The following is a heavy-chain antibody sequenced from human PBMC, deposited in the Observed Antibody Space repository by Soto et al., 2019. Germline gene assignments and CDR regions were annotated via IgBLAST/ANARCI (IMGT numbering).Heavy chain of an antibody. CDR2: INHSGST. CDR3: ARFPARYSGYDG. D-gene: IGHD5-12*01. CDR1: GGSFSGYY. J-gene: IGHJ4*02. V-gene: IGHV4-34*01. Sequence: SETLSLTCAVYGGSFSGYYWSWIRQPPGKGLEWIGEINHSGSTNYNPSLKSRVTISVDTSKNQFSLKLSSVTAADTAVYYCARFPARYSGYDGWGQGTLVTVSS.